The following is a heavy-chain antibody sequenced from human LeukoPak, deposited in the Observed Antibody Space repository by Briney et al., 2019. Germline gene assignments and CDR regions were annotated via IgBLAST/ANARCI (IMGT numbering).Heavy chain of an antibody. CDR3: ARERDSSMRYFDWSNYYYYGMDV. D-gene: IGHD3-9*01. J-gene: IGHJ6*02. CDR2: ISSSSSTI. CDR1: GFTFSSYS. V-gene: IGHV3-48*04. Sequence: GGSLRLSCAASGFTFSSYSMNWVRQAPGKGLEWVSYISSSSSTIYYADSVKGRFTISRDNAKYSLYLQMNSLRAEDTAVYYCARERDSSMRYFDWSNYYYYGMDVWGQGTTVTVSS.